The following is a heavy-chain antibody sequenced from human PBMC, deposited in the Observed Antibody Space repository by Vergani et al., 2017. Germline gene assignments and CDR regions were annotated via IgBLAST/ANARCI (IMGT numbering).Heavy chain of an antibody. J-gene: IGHJ6*03. Sequence: EVQLVESGGGLVQPGGSLSLSCAASGFTFSSYWMHWVRQAPGKGLVWVSLINSDGSSTSYAESVKGRFTISRDNAKNTLYLQMNSLRAEDTAVYYWARGGGGMYDFWSGYYGDYYYMDVWGKGTTVTVSS. V-gene: IGHV3-74*01. CDR1: GFTFSSYW. CDR3: ARGGGGMYDFWSGYYGDYYYMDV. CDR2: INSDGSST. D-gene: IGHD3-3*01.